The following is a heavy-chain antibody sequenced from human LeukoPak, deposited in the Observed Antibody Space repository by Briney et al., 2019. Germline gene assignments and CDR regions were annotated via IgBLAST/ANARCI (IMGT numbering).Heavy chain of an antibody. V-gene: IGHV4-38-2*02. CDR2: IYHSGST. CDR1: DYSISSGYY. Sequence: SETLSLTCAVSDYSISSGYYWGWIRQPPGKGLEWIGSIYHSGSTYYNPSLKSRVTISVDTSKNQFSLKLSSVTAADTAVYYCARDGAPSLGISDYWGQGTLVTVSS. D-gene: IGHD7-27*01. CDR3: ARDGAPSLGISDY. J-gene: IGHJ4*02.